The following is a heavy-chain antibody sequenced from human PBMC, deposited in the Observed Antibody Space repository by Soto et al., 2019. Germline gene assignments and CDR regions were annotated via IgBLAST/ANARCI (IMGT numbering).Heavy chain of an antibody. CDR1: GGSVSSGSYY. CDR2: IYYSGST. V-gene: IGHV4-61*01. Sequence: SETLSLTCTVSGGSVSSGSYYWSWIRQPPGKGLEWIGYIYYSGSTNYNPPLKSRVTISVDTSKNQFSLKLSSVTAADTAVYYCARADIVVVVAATYFDYWGQGTLVTVSS. J-gene: IGHJ4*02. D-gene: IGHD2-15*01. CDR3: ARADIVVVVAATYFDY.